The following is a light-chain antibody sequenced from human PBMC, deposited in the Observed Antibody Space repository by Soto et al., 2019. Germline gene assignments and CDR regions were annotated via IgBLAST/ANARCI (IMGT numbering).Light chain of an antibody. CDR2: AAS. Sequence: DIQMTQSPSSLSASVGDRVTITCRASQGIKNYLAWYQQKPGQVPNLLIYAASTLQSGVPSRFSPSGSGTDFTLTISSLQPEDVATYYCQKYNSAPLTFGQGTKVEIK. V-gene: IGKV1-27*01. CDR1: QGIKNY. CDR3: QKYNSAPLT. J-gene: IGKJ1*01.